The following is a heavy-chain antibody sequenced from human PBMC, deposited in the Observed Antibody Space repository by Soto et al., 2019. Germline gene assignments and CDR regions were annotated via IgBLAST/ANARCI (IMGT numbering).Heavy chain of an antibody. CDR2: INPYNGNA. CDR1: GYTFTTYA. V-gene: IGHV1-3*05. Sequence: QVQLVQSGAEEKKPGASVKVSCKASGYTFTTYAIHWVRQAPGQGLEWMGWINPYNGNAKYSQKFQGRLTITRDTSATTAYMELSSLRSEDTAVYYCARVDGTYWGQGALVTVSS. CDR3: ARVDGTY. D-gene: IGHD1-26*01. J-gene: IGHJ4*02.